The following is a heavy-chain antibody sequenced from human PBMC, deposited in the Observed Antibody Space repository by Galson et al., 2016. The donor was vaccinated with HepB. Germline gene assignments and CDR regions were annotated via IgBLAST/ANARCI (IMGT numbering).Heavy chain of an antibody. CDR2: INPSGSNT. J-gene: IGHJ2*01. V-gene: IGHV1-46*01. CDR3: SKEQPYYYGSKEYWYFDL. Sequence: SVKVSCKASGYIFTNYYMHWVRQAPGQRLEWMGIINPSGSNTNYAQKFQGRVTMTRDTSASTVYLELNSLRAEDTAVYYWSKEQPYYYGSKEYWYFDLWGRGTLVTVSS. CDR1: GYIFTNYY. D-gene: IGHD3-22*01.